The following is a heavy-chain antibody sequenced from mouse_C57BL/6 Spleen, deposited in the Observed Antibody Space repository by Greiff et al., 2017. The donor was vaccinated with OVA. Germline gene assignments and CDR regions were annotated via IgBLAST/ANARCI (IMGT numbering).Heavy chain of an antibody. CDR1: GYTFTSYW. D-gene: IGHD3-2*02. Sequence: VQLQQPGAELVKPGASVKMSCKASGYTFTSYWITWVKQRPGQGLEWIGDIYPGSGSTNYNEKFKSKATLTVDTSSSTAYMQLSSLTSEDSAVYYCAREDSGYDAMDYWGQGTSVTVSS. CDR3: AREDSGYDAMDY. V-gene: IGHV1-55*01. J-gene: IGHJ4*01. CDR2: IYPGSGST.